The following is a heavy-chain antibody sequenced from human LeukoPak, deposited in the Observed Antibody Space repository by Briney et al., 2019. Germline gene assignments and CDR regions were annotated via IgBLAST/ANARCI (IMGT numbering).Heavy chain of an antibody. J-gene: IGHJ4*02. CDR1: GYTFTGYY. CDR2: INPNSGGT. Sequence: ASVKVSCKASGYTFTGYYMHWVRQAPGQGLEWMGWINPNSGGTNYAQKFQGRVTMTRDTSIGTAYMELSRLRSDDTAVYYCARDPPPNTYYYGSGAQGDYWGQGTLVTVSS. CDR3: ARDPPPNTYYYGSGAQGDY. D-gene: IGHD3-10*01. V-gene: IGHV1-2*02.